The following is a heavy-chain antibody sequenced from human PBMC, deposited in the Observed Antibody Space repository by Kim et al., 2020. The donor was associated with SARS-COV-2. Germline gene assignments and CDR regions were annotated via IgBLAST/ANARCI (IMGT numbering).Heavy chain of an antibody. D-gene: IGHD6-13*01. V-gene: IGHV1-69*04. J-gene: IGHJ4*02. CDR1: GGTFSSYA. CDR3: AREGSEQLVHCYFDY. Sequence: SVKVSCKASGGTFSSYAISWVRQAPGQGLEWMGRIIPILGIANYAQKFQGRVTITADKSTSTAYMELSSLRSEDTAVYYCAREGSEQLVHCYFDYWGQGTLVTVSS. CDR2: IIPILGIA.